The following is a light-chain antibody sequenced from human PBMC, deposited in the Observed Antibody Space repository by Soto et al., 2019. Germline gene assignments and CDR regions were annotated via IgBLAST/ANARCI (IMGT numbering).Light chain of an antibody. CDR1: SSDVGGYNY. CDR3: CSYAGSNTWV. V-gene: IGLV2-11*02. CDR2: AVT. J-gene: IGLJ3*02. Sequence: QSVLTQPRSVSGSPGQSVTISCNGASSDVGGYNYVSWHQQHPGKAPKLIIFAVTQRPSGVPDRFSGSKSGNTASLTISGLLADDEADYYCCSYAGSNTWVFGGGTKLTVL.